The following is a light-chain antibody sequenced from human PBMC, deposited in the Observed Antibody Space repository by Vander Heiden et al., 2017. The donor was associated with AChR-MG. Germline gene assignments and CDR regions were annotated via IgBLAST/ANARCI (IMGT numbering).Light chain of an antibody. CDR2: GNN. V-gene: IGLV1-44*01. Sequence: QSVLTQAPSASGPPGQGVTVSCSGSSSNIETNTVNWDQQLPGTVPKLLIDGNNQRPSGVPGRSSGSKSGTSASLAISGLQPDDEANYYCAAWDDSLNGWVFGGGTKLTVL. CDR1: SSNIETNT. J-gene: IGLJ3*02. CDR3: AAWDDSLNGWV.